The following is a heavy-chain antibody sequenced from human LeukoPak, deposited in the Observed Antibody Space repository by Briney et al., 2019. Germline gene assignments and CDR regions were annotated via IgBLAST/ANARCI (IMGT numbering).Heavy chain of an antibody. Sequence: GASVKVSCKASGGTFSSYAISWVRQAPGQGLEWMGRIIPILGIANYAQKFQGRVTITADKSTSTAYMELSSLRSEDTAVYYCARVFRGVPLGAFDIWGQGTMVTVSS. CDR3: ARVFRGVPLGAFDI. D-gene: IGHD3-10*01. J-gene: IGHJ3*02. CDR2: IIPILGIA. V-gene: IGHV1-69*04. CDR1: GGTFSSYA.